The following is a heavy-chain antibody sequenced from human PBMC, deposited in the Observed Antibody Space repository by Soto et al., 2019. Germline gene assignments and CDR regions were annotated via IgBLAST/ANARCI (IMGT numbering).Heavy chain of an antibody. CDR1: GFTFRSYT. CDR3: ASEEVPALYYYYGMDV. Sequence: PGGSLRLSCVASGFTFRSYTMNWVRQAPGKGLEWVSAIRGFSPYTFYADSVKGRFTISVDTSKNQFSLKLSSVTAADTAVYYCASEEVPALYYYYGMDVWGQGTTVTV. D-gene: IGHD2-2*01. V-gene: IGHV3-21*01. CDR2: IRGFSPYT. J-gene: IGHJ6*02.